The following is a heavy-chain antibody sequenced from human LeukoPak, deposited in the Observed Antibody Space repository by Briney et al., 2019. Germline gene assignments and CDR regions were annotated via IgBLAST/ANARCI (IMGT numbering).Heavy chain of an antibody. D-gene: IGHD5-24*01. V-gene: IGHV4-39*07. Sequence: SETLSLTCTVSGGSISSSSYYWGWIRQPPGKGLEWIGSIYYSGSTYYNPSLKSRVTISVDTSKNQFSLKLSSVTAADTAVYYCARVRKRWLQPGPFDYWGQGTLVTVSS. CDR3: ARVRKRWLQPGPFDY. CDR2: IYYSGST. CDR1: GGSISSSSYY. J-gene: IGHJ4*02.